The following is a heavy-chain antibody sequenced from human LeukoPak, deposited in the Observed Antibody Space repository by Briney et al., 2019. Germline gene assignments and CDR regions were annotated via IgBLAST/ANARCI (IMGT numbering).Heavy chain of an antibody. CDR3: ARGGLDNVVDWFDP. CDR1: GGSISSHY. D-gene: IGHD5-12*01. J-gene: IGHJ5*02. CDR2: IYYSGST. Sequence: SETLSLTCTVSGGSISSHYWSWIRQPPGKGLEWIGYIYYSGSTNYNPSLKSRVTISVDTSKNQFSLTLSSVTAADTAVYYCARGGLDNVVDWFDPWGQGTLVTVSS. V-gene: IGHV4-59*11.